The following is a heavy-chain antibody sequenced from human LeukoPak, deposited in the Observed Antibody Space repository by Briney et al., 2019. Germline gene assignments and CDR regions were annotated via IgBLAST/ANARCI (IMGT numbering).Heavy chain of an antibody. Sequence: PGGSLRLSCAASGFTVRSYGIHWVRQAPGKGLEYVSAISANGGSTYYANSVKGRFTISRDTYKNTLYLQMGSLRAEDMAVYYCARERRNDAFDIWGQGTMVTVSS. CDR2: ISANGGST. CDR3: ARERRNDAFDI. V-gene: IGHV3-64*01. J-gene: IGHJ3*02. CDR1: GFTVRSYG.